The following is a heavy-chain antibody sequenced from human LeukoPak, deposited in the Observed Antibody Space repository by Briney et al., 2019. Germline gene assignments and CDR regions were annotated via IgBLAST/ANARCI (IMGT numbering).Heavy chain of an antibody. V-gene: IGHV3-23*01. CDR2: IRADAVTT. CDR3: VKDDGWVQYAN. D-gene: IGHD5-24*01. CDR1: GFTFSQHG. Sequence: PGGSLRLSCVASGFTFSQHGMNWVRQAPGKGLEWVSGIRADAVTTYYADSVKGRFIISRDNSKKTVYLQMNNLNVEDAAMYYCVKDDGWVQYANWGQGTLVTVSS. J-gene: IGHJ4*02.